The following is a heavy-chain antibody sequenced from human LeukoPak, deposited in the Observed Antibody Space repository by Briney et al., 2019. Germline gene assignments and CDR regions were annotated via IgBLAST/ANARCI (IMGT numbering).Heavy chain of an antibody. CDR3: ARDQVDRYLDY. CDR2: IIPILGIA. D-gene: IGHD3-9*01. J-gene: IGHJ4*02. CDR1: GGTLSSYA. Sequence: SVKVSCKASGGTLSSYAISWVRQAPGQGLEWMGRIIPILGIANYAQKFQGRVTITADKSTSTAYMELSSLRSEDTAVYYCARDQVDRYLDYWGQGTLVTVSS. V-gene: IGHV1-69*04.